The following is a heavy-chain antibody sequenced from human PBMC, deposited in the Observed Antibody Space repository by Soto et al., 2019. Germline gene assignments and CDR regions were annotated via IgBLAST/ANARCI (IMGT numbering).Heavy chain of an antibody. CDR1: VGTFSSYA. CDR2: IIPIFGTA. D-gene: IGHD3-22*01. Sequence: SVKVSCKSSVGTFSSYAISWVRQAPGQGLEWMGGIIPIFGTANYAQKFQGRVTITADESTSTAYMELSSLRSEDTAVYYCARGYDTHDWFDPWGQGTLVTVSS. CDR3: ARGYDTHDWFDP. V-gene: IGHV1-69*13. J-gene: IGHJ5*02.